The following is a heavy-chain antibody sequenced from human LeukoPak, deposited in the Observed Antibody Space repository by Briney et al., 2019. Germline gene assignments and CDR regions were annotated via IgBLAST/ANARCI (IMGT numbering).Heavy chain of an antibody. Sequence: SETLSLTCAVYGGSFSGYYWSWIRQPPGKGREWIGEINHSGSTNYNPSLKSRVTISVDTSKNQFSLKLSSVTAADRAVYYCARGPEQWVVHGGYFDYWGQGTLVTVSS. CDR3: ARGPEQWVVHGGYFDY. V-gene: IGHV4-34*01. D-gene: IGHD6-19*01. CDR2: INHSGST. CDR1: GGSFSGYY. J-gene: IGHJ4*02.